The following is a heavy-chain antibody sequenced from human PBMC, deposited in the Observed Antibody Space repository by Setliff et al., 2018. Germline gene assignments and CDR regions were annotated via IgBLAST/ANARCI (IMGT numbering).Heavy chain of an antibody. V-gene: IGHV4-34*01. J-gene: IGHJ6*02. CDR3: ARDRQYCSSTSCYTSYFYYYAMDI. Sequence: ASETLSLTCAVYGGSFSGYYWSWIRQPPGKGLEWIGEINHSGSTNYNPSLKSRVTISVDTSKNQFSLKLSSVTAADTAVYYCARDRQYCSSTSCYTSYFYYYAMDIWGQGTTVTVSS. CDR1: GGSFSGYY. CDR2: INHSGST. D-gene: IGHD2-2*02.